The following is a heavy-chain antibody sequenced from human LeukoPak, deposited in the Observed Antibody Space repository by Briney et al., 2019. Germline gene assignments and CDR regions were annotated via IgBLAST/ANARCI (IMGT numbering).Heavy chain of an antibody. CDR2: IGTAGDT. V-gene: IGHV3-13*01. D-gene: IGHD5-12*01. J-gene: IGHJ5*02. CDR3: ARGRGLNWFDP. CDR1: GFTFNSYD. Sequence: GGSLRLSCAASGFTFNSYDMHWVRQATGKGLEWVSAIGTAGDTYYPGSVKGRFTISRENAKNSLYLQMNSLRAGDTAVYYCARGRGLNWFDPWGQGTLVTVSS.